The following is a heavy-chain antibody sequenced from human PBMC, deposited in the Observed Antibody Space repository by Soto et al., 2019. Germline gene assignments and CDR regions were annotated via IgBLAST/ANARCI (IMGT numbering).Heavy chain of an antibody. CDR3: AKGHFHCSGGSCYSSDY. CDR2: ISGSGGST. J-gene: IGHJ4*02. D-gene: IGHD2-15*01. V-gene: IGHV3-23*01. Sequence: PGGSLRLSCAASGFTSSSYAMSWVRQAPGKGLEWVSAISGSGGSTYYADSVKGRFTISRDNSKNTLYLQMNSLRAEDTAVYYCAKGHFHCSGGSCYSSDYWGQGTLVTVSS. CDR1: GFTSSSYA.